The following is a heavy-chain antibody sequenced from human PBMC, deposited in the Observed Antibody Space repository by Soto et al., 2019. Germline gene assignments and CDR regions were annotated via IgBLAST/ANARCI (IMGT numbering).Heavy chain of an antibody. CDR2: IYYSGST. V-gene: IGHV4-39*01. Sequence: SETLSLTCTVSGGSISSSIYYWGWIRQPPGKGLEWIGSIYYSGSTYYNPSLKSRVTISVDTSKNQFSLKLSSVTAADTAVYYCARHGFSSGWYFGDYYYGMDVWGQGTTVTVSS. CDR1: GGSISSSIYY. D-gene: IGHD6-19*01. J-gene: IGHJ6*02. CDR3: ARHGFSSGWYFGDYYYGMDV.